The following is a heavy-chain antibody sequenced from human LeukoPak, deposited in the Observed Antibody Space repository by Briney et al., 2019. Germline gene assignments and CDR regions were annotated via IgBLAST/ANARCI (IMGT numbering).Heavy chain of an antibody. J-gene: IGHJ3*02. CDR1: GFIVTNEY. V-gene: IGHV3-66*01. CDR2: MYSGGGA. CDR3: TRDSILAERYGRYDAFDI. D-gene: IGHD3-9*01. Sequence: GGSLRLSCAASGFIVTNEYMSWVRQAPGKGLEWVSVMYSGGGADYADSVKDRFIISRDTAKNTLYLQMNALRPEDTAVYYCTRDSILAERYGRYDAFDIWGQGTMVTVSS.